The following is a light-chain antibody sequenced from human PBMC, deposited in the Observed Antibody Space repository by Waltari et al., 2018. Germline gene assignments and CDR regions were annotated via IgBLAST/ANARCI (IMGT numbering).Light chain of an antibody. J-gene: IGLJ7*01. Sequence: QSVLTQPPSVSGTPGLRVPISCSGSSSNIGSNPVNWYQQLPGKAPKLLIYTNSQRPSGVPDRCSGSKSGTSASLAISGLQSEDEADYYCATWDDSLNAAVFGGGTQVSVL. CDR1: SSNIGSNP. V-gene: IGLV1-44*01. CDR3: ATWDDSLNAAV. CDR2: TNS.